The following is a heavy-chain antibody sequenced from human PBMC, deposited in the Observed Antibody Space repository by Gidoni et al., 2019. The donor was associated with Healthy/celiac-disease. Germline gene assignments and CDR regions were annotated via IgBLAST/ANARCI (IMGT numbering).Heavy chain of an antibody. CDR3: ASCSGGSCYSGYH. CDR1: GSTFRSYA. V-gene: IGHV1-69*09. D-gene: IGHD2-15*01. J-gene: IGHJ5*02. Sequence: QVQLVQSAADVEKAGPSVQVQCKATGSTFRSYAISWVRQAPGQGLEWMGRIIPILGIANYAQKLQGRVTITADKSTSTAYMELSSLRSEDTAVYYCASCSGGSCYSGYHWGQGTLVTVSS. CDR2: IIPILGIA.